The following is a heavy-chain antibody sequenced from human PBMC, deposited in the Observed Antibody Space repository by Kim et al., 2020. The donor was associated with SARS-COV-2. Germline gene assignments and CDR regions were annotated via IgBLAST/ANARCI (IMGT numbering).Heavy chain of an antibody. D-gene: IGHD2-2*01. Sequence: SVKGRFTISRENAKNSLYLQMDSLRDGDTAVYYCASGSCSSTSCSRYSDYWGQGTLVTVSS. J-gene: IGHJ4*02. V-gene: IGHV3-11*06. CDR3: ASGSCSSTSCSRYSDY.